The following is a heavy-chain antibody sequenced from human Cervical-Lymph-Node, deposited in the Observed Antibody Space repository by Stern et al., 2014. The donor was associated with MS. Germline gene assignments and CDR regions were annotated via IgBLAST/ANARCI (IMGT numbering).Heavy chain of an antibody. D-gene: IGHD6-13*01. CDR2: ISYDGSNK. J-gene: IGHJ6*02. V-gene: IGHV3-30*01. CDR1: GFTFSSYA. CDR3: ARSLALYSSSWYPLHYYGMDV. Sequence: VQLVQSGGGVVQPGRSLRLSCAASGFTFSSYAMHWVRQAPGKGLEWVAVISYDGSNKYYADSVKVRFTISRDNSKNTLYLQMNSLRAEDTAVYYCARSLALYSSSWYPLHYYGMDVWGQGTTVTVSS.